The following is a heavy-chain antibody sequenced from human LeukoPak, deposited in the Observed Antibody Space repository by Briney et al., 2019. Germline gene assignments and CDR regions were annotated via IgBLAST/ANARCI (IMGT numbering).Heavy chain of an antibody. CDR2: IYYSGST. CDR1: GGSISSSSYY. J-gene: IGHJ6*03. Sequence: PSETLSLTCTVSGGSISSSSYYWGWIRQPPGKGLEWIGSIYYSGSTYYNPSLKSRVTISVDTSKNQFSLKLSSVTAADTAVYYCARHMADYYGSGRGYYYMDVWGKGTTVTISS. CDR3: ARHMADYYGSGRGYYYMDV. D-gene: IGHD3-10*01. V-gene: IGHV4-39*01.